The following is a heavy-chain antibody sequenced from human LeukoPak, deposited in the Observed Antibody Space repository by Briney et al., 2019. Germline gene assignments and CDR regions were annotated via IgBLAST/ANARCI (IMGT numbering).Heavy chain of an antibody. CDR1: GFPFSSYA. D-gene: IGHD3-10*01. J-gene: IGHJ4*02. CDR2: ISGSGGST. CDR3: AKDLRSPHFYFDY. V-gene: IGHV3-23*01. Sequence: GALRLSCAASGFPFSSYAMSWVRQAPGKGLEWVSAISGSGGSTYYANSVKGRFTISRDNSKNTLYLQMNSLRAEDTAVYYCAKDLRSPHFYFDYWGQGTLVTVSS.